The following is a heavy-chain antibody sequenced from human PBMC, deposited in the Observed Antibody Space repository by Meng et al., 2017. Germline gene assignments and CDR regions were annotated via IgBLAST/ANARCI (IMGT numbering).Heavy chain of an antibody. CDR2: ISFSGGDT. V-gene: IGHV3-23*01. CDR1: GFTFSTYP. Sequence: GGSLRLSCAASGFTFSTYPMTWVRQAPGKGLEWVSTISFSGGDTYFADSVKGRFTISRDNSKNTLYLQGRSLRAEDTALYYCVKGGSGEFGGRLEFWGQGTLVTVSS. CDR3: VKGGSGEFGGRLEF. D-gene: IGHD3-10*01. J-gene: IGHJ4*02.